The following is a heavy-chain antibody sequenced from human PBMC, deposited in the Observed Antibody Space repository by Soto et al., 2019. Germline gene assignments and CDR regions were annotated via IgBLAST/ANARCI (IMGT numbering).Heavy chain of an antibody. D-gene: IGHD3-3*01. V-gene: IGHV1-58*01. J-gene: IGHJ6*02. CDR3: AAPTYDFWSGVADGMDV. CDR1: GFTFTSSA. CDR2: IVVGSGNT. Sequence: ASVTVSCKASGFTFTSSAVHWVRQARGQRLEWIGWIVVGSGNTNYAQKFQERVTITRDMSTSTAYMELSSLRSEDTAVYYCAAPTYDFWSGVADGMDVWGQGTTVTVSS.